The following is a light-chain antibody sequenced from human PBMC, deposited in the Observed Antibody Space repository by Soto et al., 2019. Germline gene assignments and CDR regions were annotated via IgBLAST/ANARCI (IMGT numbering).Light chain of an antibody. J-gene: IGKJ4*01. CDR3: QEYNNWHPIT. CDR2: AAS. CDR1: QSVSNN. Sequence: EIVLTQSPGTLSLSPGERATLSCRASQSVSNNYLAWYQQKPGQAPRLLIYAASRRATGIPDRFSGSGSGTEFTLTITSLQSEDFAVYYCQEYNNWHPITFGGGTKVDIK. V-gene: IGKV3D-15*01.